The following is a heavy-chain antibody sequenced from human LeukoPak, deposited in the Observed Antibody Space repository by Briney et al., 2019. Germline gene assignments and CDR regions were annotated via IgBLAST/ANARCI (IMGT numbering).Heavy chain of an antibody. D-gene: IGHD3-9*01. CDR1: GGSFSGYY. V-gene: IGHV4-34*01. CDR2: INHSGST. J-gene: IGHJ4*02. CDR3: ARQGLRYFDWLYDYYFDY. Sequence: SETLSLTCAVYGGSFSGYYWSWIRQPPGKGLEWIGEINHSGSTNYNPSLKSRVTISVDTSKNQFSLKLSSVTAADTAVYYCARQGLRYFDWLYDYYFDYWGQGTLVTVSS.